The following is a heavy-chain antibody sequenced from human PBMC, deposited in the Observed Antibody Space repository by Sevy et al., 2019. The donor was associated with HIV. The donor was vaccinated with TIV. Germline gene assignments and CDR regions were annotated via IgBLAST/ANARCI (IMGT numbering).Heavy chain of an antibody. Sequence: GGSLRLSCAASGFPFSGYAMTWVRQAPGKGLEWVSAISGSGGSTYYEDSVKGRFSISRDNSKNTLYLQMSSLRAEDTAVYFCAKGSVYDTSGYYYTLVAFDYWGQGTPVTVSS. CDR1: GFPFSGYA. CDR3: AKGSVYDTSGYYYTLVAFDY. CDR2: ISGSGGST. J-gene: IGHJ4*02. D-gene: IGHD3-22*01. V-gene: IGHV3-23*01.